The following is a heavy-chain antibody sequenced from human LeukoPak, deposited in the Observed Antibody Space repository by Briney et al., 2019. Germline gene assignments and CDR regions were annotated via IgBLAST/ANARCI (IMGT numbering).Heavy chain of an antibody. J-gene: IGHJ4*02. D-gene: IGHD3-3*01. CDR2: IIPILGIA. Sequence: SVKVSCKASGGTFSSYAISWVRQAPGQGLEWMGRIIPILGIANYAQKFQGRVTITADKSTSTAYMELSSLRSEDTAVYYCAKDNLVDYEFWSGYRVSFLCQRGQGTLVTVSS. CDR1: GGTFSSYA. CDR3: AKDNLVDYEFWSGYRVSFLCQ. V-gene: IGHV1-69*04.